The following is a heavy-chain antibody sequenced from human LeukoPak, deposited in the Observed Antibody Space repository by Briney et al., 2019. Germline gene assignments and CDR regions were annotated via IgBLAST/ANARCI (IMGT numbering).Heavy chain of an antibody. V-gene: IGHV4-39*01. Sequence: PSETLSLTCPVSGGSISSSGYYWGWIRQPPRKGLEWIGSIYYSGSTYYNPSLKSRVTISVDTSKNQFSLKLNSVTATETAVYYCARGIAHCSGGSCFDDYFDYWGQGTLVTVSS. J-gene: IGHJ4*02. CDR2: IYYSGST. D-gene: IGHD2-15*01. CDR3: ARGIAHCSGGSCFDDYFDY. CDR1: GGSISSSGYY.